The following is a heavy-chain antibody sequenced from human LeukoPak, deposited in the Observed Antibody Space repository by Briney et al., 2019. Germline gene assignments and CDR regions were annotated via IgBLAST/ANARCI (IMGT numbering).Heavy chain of an antibody. CDR1: GGSISSYY. J-gene: IGHJ1*01. CDR3: ALSQGYFQH. Sequence: NTSETLSLTCTVSGGSISSYYWSWIRQPPGKGLEWIGYIYYSGSTNYNPSLKSRVTISVDTSKNQFSLKLSSVTAADTAVYYCALSQGYFQHWGQGTLVTVSS. CDR2: IYYSGST. V-gene: IGHV4-59*01.